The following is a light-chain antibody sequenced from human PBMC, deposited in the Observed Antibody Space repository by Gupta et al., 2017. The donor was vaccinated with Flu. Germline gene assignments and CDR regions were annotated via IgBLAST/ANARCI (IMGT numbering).Light chain of an antibody. Sequence: DVVMPQSPLSLPVTLGQPASISCRSSQSLVYKNGITYLNWFQQRPGQSPRRLIYEVSNRDSGVPDRFSGSGSVTEFTLNISRVEAEDVGFEYCMRGTHPWTFGQGTRLEI. V-gene: IGKV2-30*01. J-gene: IGKJ2*02. CDR3: MRGTHPWT. CDR2: EVS. CDR1: QSLVYKNGITY.